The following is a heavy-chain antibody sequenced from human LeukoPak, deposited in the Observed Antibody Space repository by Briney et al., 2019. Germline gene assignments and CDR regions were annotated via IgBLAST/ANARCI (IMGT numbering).Heavy chain of an antibody. CDR1: GFTFSSYS. CDR2: ISSSSTSI. Sequence: GGSLRPSCAASGFTFSSYSMNWVRQAPGKGLGWVSSISSSSTSIYYADSVKGRFTISRDNAKNSLYLQMNSLRAEDTAVYYCARVPNIVGGSGMDVWGKGTTVTVSS. J-gene: IGHJ6*04. D-gene: IGHD2-15*01. V-gene: IGHV3-21*01. CDR3: ARVPNIVGGSGMDV.